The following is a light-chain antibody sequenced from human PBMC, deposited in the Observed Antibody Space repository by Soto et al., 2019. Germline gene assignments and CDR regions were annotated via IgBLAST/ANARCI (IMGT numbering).Light chain of an antibody. CDR3: QQSYIIPRT. CDR2: AAS. Sequence: DTHLTQPPPSWSPSLGDRVTITCLSSQGINGYLNWYQQKSGKAPELLIYAASNLQSGVPPRFSGSGSGTEFALTITSLQPEDSATYYCQQSYIIPRTFGQGTKVDI. J-gene: IGKJ2*02. CDR1: QGINGY. V-gene: IGKV1-39*01.